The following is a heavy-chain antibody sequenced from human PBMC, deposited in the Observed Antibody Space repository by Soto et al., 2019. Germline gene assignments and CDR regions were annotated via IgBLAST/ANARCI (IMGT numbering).Heavy chain of an antibody. D-gene: IGHD3-22*01. Sequence: SVKVSCKASGCTFISYAISWVRQAPGQGLEWMGVIIPIFGTANYEQKFQGRVTITADESTSTAYMELSSLRSEDTAVYYCASDRDYYDSSGYPRPYSFDVWGQGTMVTVSS. CDR1: GCTFISYA. CDR3: ASDRDYYDSSGYPRPYSFDV. CDR2: IIPIFGTA. J-gene: IGHJ4*02. V-gene: IGHV1-69*13.